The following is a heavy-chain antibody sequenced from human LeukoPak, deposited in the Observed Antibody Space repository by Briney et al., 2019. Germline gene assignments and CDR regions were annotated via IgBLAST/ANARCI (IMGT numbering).Heavy chain of an antibody. CDR1: GGSFSGYY. J-gene: IGHJ6*02. CDR2: INHSGST. CDR3: ARGGATSGHIVVVTAIRTRYYYYGMDV. D-gene: IGHD2-21*02. Sequence: SETLSLTCAVYGGSFSGYYWSWIRQPPGKGLEWIGEINHSGSTNYNPSLKSRVTISVDTSKNQFSLKLSSVPAADTAVYYCARGGATSGHIVVVTAIRTRYYYYGMDVWGQGTTVTASS. V-gene: IGHV4-34*01.